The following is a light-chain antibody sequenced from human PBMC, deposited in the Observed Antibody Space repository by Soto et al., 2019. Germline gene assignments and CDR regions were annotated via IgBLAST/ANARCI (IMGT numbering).Light chain of an antibody. CDR2: GAS. J-gene: IGKJ5*01. CDR3: QQYTGPPTT. Sequence: EIVSTQSPGTLSLSRGERATLSCRASQSVSNNYLAWCQQRPGQAPRLLIYGASTSAAGIPDRFSGSGSGTDFTLTITRLEPEDSAVYFCQQYTGPPTTFGQGTRLEIK. V-gene: IGKV3-20*01. CDR1: QSVSNNY.